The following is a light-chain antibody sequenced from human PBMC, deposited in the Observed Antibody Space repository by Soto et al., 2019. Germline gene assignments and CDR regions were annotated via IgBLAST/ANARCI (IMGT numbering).Light chain of an antibody. CDR1: KDIKNY. CDR3: QHYDDLPWT. V-gene: IGKV1-33*01. Sequence: DIQMTQSPSSLSASVGDRVTITCQASKDIKNYLNWYQQKPGKAPKLLIYAASILETGVPSRFSGSGSGTYFTFTISSLQPVDIATYYCQHYDDLPWTFGQGTKVAIK. CDR2: AAS. J-gene: IGKJ1*01.